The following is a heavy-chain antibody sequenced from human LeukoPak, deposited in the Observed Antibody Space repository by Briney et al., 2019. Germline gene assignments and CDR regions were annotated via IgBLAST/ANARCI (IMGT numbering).Heavy chain of an antibody. CDR1: GFTFSSYA. J-gene: IGHJ5*02. V-gene: IGHV3-23*01. Sequence: GSLRLSCAASGFTFSSYAMSWVRQAPGKGLEWVSAISGSGGSTYYADSVKGRFTISRDNSKNTLYLQMNSLRSEDTAVYYCARLSTRGNWFDPWGQGTLVTVSS. CDR3: ARLSTRGNWFDP. CDR2: ISGSGGST. D-gene: IGHD3-16*02.